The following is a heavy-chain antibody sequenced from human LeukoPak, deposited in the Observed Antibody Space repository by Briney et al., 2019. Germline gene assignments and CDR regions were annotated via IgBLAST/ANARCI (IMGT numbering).Heavy chain of an antibody. CDR3: ARAGYSSGWFVPFDL. V-gene: IGHV5-51*01. J-gene: IGHJ5*02. CDR1: GYNFATYS. CDR2: IYPGDSDT. D-gene: IGHD6-19*01. Sequence: GESLKISCQASGYNFATYSIAWVRQMPGKGLELVGIIYPGDSDTRYSPSFQGQVSMSADKSISTAYLQWNSLKASDTAMYYCARAGYSSGWFVPFDLWGQGTLVTVSS.